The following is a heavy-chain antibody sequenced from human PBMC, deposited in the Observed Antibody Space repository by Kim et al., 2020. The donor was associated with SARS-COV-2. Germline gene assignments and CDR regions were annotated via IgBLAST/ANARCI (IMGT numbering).Heavy chain of an antibody. CDR3: AREGEDSRGYYYGY. D-gene: IGHD3-22*01. J-gene: IGHJ4*02. CDR1: GGSISSYY. CDR2: IYYSGST. V-gene: IGHV4-59*01. Sequence: SETLSLTCTVSGGSISSYYWSWIRQPPGKGLEWIGYIYYSGSTNYNPSLKSRVTISVDTTKNQFPLKLSSVTAADTAVYYCAREGEDSRGYYYGYWGQGT.